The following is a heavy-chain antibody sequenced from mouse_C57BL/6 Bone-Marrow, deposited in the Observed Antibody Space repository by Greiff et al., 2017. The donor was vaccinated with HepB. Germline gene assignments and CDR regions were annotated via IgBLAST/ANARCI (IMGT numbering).Heavy chain of an antibody. CDR1: GFTFSDYY. Sequence: EVKLMESEGGLVQPGSSMKLSCTASGFTFSDYYMAWVRQVPEKGLEWVANINYDGSSTYYLDSLKSRFIISRDNAKNILYLQMSSLKSEDTATYYCARTGGNTDYYAMDYWGQGTSVTVSS. CDR3: ARTGGNTDYYAMDY. J-gene: IGHJ4*01. D-gene: IGHD2-1*01. V-gene: IGHV5-16*01. CDR2: INYDGSST.